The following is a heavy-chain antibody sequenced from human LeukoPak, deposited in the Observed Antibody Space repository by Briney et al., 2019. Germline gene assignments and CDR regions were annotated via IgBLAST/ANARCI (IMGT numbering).Heavy chain of an antibody. V-gene: IGHV3-30-3*01. J-gene: IGHJ4*02. D-gene: IGHD5-18*01. CDR3: ARDRDTAMGL. Sequence: GGSLRLSCAAYGFTFSNYAMHWVRQAPGKGLEWVAIISYDGNDKYYTDSVKGRFTISRDKSKNTLYLQMNSLRAEDTAVYYCARDRDTAMGLWGQGTLVTVSS. CDR1: GFTFSNYA. CDR2: ISYDGNDK.